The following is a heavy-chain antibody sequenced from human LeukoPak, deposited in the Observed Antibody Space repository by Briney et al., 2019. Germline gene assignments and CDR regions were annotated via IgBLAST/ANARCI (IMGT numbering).Heavy chain of an antibody. Sequence: SETLSLTCTVSGGSISSGGYYWSWIRQPPGKGLEWIGYIYHSGSTYYSPSLQSRLTISVDTSKNQFSLKLTSVTAADTAVYYCAKAWNYYGSGSYSDYWGQGTLVTVSS. CDR3: AKAWNYYGSGSYSDY. J-gene: IGHJ4*02. CDR1: GGSISSGGYY. D-gene: IGHD3-10*01. V-gene: IGHV4-61*08. CDR2: IYHSGST.